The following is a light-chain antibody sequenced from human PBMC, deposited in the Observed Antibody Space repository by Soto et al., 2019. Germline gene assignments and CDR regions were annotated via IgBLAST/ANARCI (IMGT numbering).Light chain of an antibody. CDR1: QNVDTKY. V-gene: IGKV3D-20*02. Sequence: EIVFAQSPGPLFFSSGEKAHPSCRGSQNVDTKYLAWYQFKPGQAPRIIIFGASGRATGIPARFSGSGSGTDFTLTISSLEPEDFAVYYCQKRSNWPITFGQGKRRAIK. CDR3: QKRSNWPIT. J-gene: IGKJ5*01. CDR2: GAS.